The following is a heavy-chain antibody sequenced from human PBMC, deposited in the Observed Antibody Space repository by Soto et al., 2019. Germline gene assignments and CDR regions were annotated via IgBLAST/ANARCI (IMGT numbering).Heavy chain of an antibody. Sequence: DVQLLESGGGLVQPEGSLRLSCAASGFTFSSYAMGWVRQGPGKGLEWVAVVSIGGSTHYADSVRGRFTISRDNSKNTLALQMNGLTAEATAVYFCAKRRGAGGHFDYWGQGALVTVSS. J-gene: IGHJ4*02. CDR2: VSIGGST. V-gene: IGHV3-23*01. CDR1: GFTFSSYA. D-gene: IGHD2-15*01. CDR3: AKRRGAGGHFDY.